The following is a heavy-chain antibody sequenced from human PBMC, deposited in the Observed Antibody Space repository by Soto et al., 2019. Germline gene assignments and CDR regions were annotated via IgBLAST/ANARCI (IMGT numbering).Heavy chain of an antibody. CDR2: IYWDDDK. J-gene: IGHJ4*01. V-gene: IGHV2-5*02. Sequence: QITWNESGPTQVNPRQTLTLTCTFSGFSLTTSGVGVGWIRQSPGKAPEWLALIYWDDDKRYSPSLKSRLTITKDTSKNQVVLTMADLDPADTATYYCAHRVLRTVFGLVTTTAIYFDFWGHGTPVAVSS. CDR1: GFSLTTSGVG. CDR3: AHRVLRTVFGLVTTTAIYFDF. D-gene: IGHD3-3*01.